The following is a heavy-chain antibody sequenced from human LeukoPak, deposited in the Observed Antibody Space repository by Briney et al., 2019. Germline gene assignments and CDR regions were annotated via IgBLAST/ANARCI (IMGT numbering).Heavy chain of an antibody. Sequence: SETLSLTCAVSGGSVTNYYWSWIRQSPGKGLEWIGYVYYSGTSNYNPSLKSRVTISVDTSKNQFSLKLSSVTAADTAVYYCAREYYYDSSGYSNFDYWGQGTLVTVSS. V-gene: IGHV4-59*02. CDR3: AREYYYDSSGYSNFDY. CDR1: GGSVTNYY. CDR2: VYYSGTS. J-gene: IGHJ4*02. D-gene: IGHD3-22*01.